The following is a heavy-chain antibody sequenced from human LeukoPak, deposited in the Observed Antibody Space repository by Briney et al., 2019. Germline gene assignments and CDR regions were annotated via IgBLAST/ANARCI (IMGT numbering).Heavy chain of an antibody. J-gene: IGHJ4*02. CDR3: AGNYYDSSGYYGFEDY. Sequence: QAGGSLRLSCAASGFTFSSYAMSWVRQAPGKGLEWVSAISGSGGCTYYADSVKGRFTISRDNSKNTLYLQMNSLRAEDTAVYYCAGNYYDSSGYYGFEDYWGQGTLVTVSS. D-gene: IGHD3-22*01. CDR1: GFTFSSYA. V-gene: IGHV3-23*01. CDR2: ISGSGGCT.